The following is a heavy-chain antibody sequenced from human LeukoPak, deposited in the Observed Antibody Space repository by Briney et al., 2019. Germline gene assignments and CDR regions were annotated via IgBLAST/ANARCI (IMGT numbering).Heavy chain of an antibody. D-gene: IGHD6-19*01. Sequence: SETLSLTCTVSGGSISSYYWSWIRQPPGKGLEWIGYINYSGSTNYNPSLKSRVTISVDTSKNQFSLKLSSVTAADTAVYYCARHGHNSGGFHPWGQGTLVTVSS. V-gene: IGHV4-59*08. CDR2: INYSGST. J-gene: IGHJ5*02. CDR1: GGSISSYY. CDR3: ARHGHNSGGFHP.